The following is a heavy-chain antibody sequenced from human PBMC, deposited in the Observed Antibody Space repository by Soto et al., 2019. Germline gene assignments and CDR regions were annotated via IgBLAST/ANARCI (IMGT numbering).Heavy chain of an antibody. CDR3: ARSAKKTWLPDF. V-gene: IGHV1-3*01. Sequence: ASVKVSCKASGFSFIDYSILWVRQAPGQSLEWLGWINAGNGNTKYSHKFQDRVTITSDTSATTTYMELRSLRSEDTAVFYCARSAKKTWLPDFWGQGTLVTVS. D-gene: IGHD5-12*01. J-gene: IGHJ1*01. CDR2: INAGNGNT. CDR1: GFSFIDYS.